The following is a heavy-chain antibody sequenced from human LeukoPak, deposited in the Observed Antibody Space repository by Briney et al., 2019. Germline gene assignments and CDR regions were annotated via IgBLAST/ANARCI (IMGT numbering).Heavy chain of an antibody. CDR1: GYSFTSYW. J-gene: IGHJ4*02. D-gene: IGHD2-2*01. CDR3: ARYPRHCSSTSCLYYFDY. V-gene: IGHV5-51*01. CDR2: IYPGDSDT. Sequence: GESLKISCKGSGYSFTSYWIGWVRQMPGKGLGWMGIIYPGDSDTRYSPSFQGQVTISADKSISTAYLQWSSLKASDTAMYYCARYPRHCSSTSCLYYFDYWGQGTLVTVSS.